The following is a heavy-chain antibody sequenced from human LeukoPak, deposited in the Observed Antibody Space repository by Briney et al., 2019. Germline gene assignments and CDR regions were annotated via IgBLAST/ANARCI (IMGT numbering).Heavy chain of an antibody. V-gene: IGHV1-69*13. J-gene: IGHJ6*02. Sequence: ASVKVSCKASGGTFSSYAISWVRQAPGQGLEWMGGIIPIFGTANYAQKFQGRVTITADESTSTAYMELSSLRAEDTAVYYCARDLKPNSSPLYYYYYYGMDVWGQGTTVTVSS. CDR1: GGTFSSYA. CDR2: IIPIFGTA. CDR3: ARDLKPNSSPLYYYYYYGMDV. D-gene: IGHD6-13*01.